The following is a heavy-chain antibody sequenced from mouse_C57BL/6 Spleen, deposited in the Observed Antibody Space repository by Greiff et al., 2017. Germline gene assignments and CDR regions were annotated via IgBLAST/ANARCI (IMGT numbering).Heavy chain of an antibody. CDR3: ARRGGYDVYYAMDY. CDR1: GYTFTSYW. D-gene: IGHD2-2*01. Sequence: QVQLQQPGAELVKPGASVKLSCKASGYTFTSYWMHWVKQRPGQGLEWIGMIHPNSGSTNYNEKFKSKATLTVDKSSSTAYMQLSSLTSEDSAVYYCARRGGYDVYYAMDYWGQGTSVTVSS. V-gene: IGHV1-64*01. J-gene: IGHJ4*01. CDR2: IHPNSGST.